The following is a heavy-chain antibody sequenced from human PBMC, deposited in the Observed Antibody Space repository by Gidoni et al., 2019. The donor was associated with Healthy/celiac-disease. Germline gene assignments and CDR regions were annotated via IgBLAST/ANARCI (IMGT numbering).Heavy chain of an antibody. Sequence: QVQLQQWGAGLLKPSETLSLTCAVYGGSFSGYYWSWIRQPPGKGLEWIGEINHSGSTNYNPSLKSRVTISVDTSKNQFSLKLSSVTAADTAVYYCARRAKYYYGMDVWGQGTTVTVSS. V-gene: IGHV4-34*01. D-gene: IGHD1-26*01. CDR1: GGSFSGYY. CDR3: ARRAKYYYGMDV. CDR2: INHSGST. J-gene: IGHJ6*02.